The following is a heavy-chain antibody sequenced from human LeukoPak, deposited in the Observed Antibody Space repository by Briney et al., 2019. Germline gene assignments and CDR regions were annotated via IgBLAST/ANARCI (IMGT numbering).Heavy chain of an antibody. CDR1: GYSFTSYW. CDR2: IYPGDSDT. J-gene: IGHJ4*02. V-gene: IGHV5-51*01. CDR3: ARGPRFLEWLLDY. Sequence: GESLKISCKGSGYSFTSYWIGWVRQMPGKGLEWMGIIYPGDSDTRYSPSFQGQVTISADKSISTAYPQWSSLKASDTAMYYCARGPRFLEWLLDYWGQGTLVTVSS. D-gene: IGHD3-3*01.